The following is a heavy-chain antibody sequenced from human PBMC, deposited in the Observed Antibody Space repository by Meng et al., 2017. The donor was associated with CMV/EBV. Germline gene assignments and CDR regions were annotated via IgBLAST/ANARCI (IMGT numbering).Heavy chain of an antibody. CDR1: GFTFSSYD. Sequence: GASLKISCAASGFTFSSYDMHWVRHATGKGLEWVSAIGTAGDTYYPGSVKGRFTISRENAKNSLYHQMNSLRAGDTAVYYCARARAGGSYVDYWGQGTLVTVSS. D-gene: IGHD1-26*01. CDR2: IGTAGDT. J-gene: IGHJ4*02. CDR3: ARARAGGSYVDY. V-gene: IGHV3-13*01.